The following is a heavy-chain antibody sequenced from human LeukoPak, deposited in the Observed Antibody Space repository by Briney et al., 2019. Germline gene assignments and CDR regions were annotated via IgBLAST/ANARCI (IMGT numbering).Heavy chain of an antibody. J-gene: IGHJ3*02. Sequence: PSETLSLTCAVYGGSFSGYYWSWIRQPPGKGLEWIGEINHSGSTNYNPSLKSRVTISVDTSKNQFSLKLSSVTAADTAVHYCARAKPYRGIRGAFDIWGQGTMVTVSS. D-gene: IGHD3-16*01. V-gene: IGHV4-34*01. CDR2: INHSGST. CDR3: ARAKPYRGIRGAFDI. CDR1: GGSFSGYY.